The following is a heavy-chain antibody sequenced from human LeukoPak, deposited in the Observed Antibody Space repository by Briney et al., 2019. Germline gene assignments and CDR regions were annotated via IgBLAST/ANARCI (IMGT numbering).Heavy chain of an antibody. V-gene: IGHV4-34*01. D-gene: IGHD3-22*01. CDR2: INHSGST. Sequence: SETLSLTCAVYGGSFSGYYWSWIRQPPGKGLEWIGEINHSGSTNYNPSLKSRVTISVDTSKNQFSLKLSSVTAADTAVYYCARGPSTYDSSGYYYYWGQGTLVTVSS. CDR3: ARGPSTYDSSGYYYY. CDR1: GGSFSGYY. J-gene: IGHJ4*02.